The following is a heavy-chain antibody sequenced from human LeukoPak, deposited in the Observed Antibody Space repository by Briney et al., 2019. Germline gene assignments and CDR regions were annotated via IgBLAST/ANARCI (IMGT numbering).Heavy chain of an antibody. CDR2: INPNSGGT. J-gene: IGHJ3*02. Sequence: GASVKVSCKASGYTFTGYYMHWVRQAPGQGLEWMGWINPNSGGTNYAQKFQGRVTMTRDTSISTAYMELSRLRSDDTAVYYCARVSGSSGRDAFDIWGQGTMVTVSS. CDR1: GYTFTGYY. CDR3: ARVSGSSGRDAFDI. V-gene: IGHV1-2*02. D-gene: IGHD3-22*01.